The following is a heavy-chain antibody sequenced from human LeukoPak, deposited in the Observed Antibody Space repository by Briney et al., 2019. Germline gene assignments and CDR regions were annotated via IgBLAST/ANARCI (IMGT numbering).Heavy chain of an antibody. CDR3: AREGIAVNYYYGMDV. Sequence: GSLRLSCAVSGFTVSSNYMSWVRQAPGKGLEWVSVIYSGGSTDYADSVKGRFTISRDNSRNTLYLQMNSLRAEDTAVYYCAREGIAVNYYYGMDVWGQGTTVTVSS. CDR2: IYSGGST. V-gene: IGHV3-53*01. J-gene: IGHJ6*02. CDR1: GFTVSSNY. D-gene: IGHD6-19*01.